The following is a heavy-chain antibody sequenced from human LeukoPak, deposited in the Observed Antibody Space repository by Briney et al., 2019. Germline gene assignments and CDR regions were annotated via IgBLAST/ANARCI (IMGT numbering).Heavy chain of an antibody. CDR2: IRSKAFGGTT. Sequence: SLRLSCTASGFTFGDYAMSCVRQAPGKGLEWVGLIRSKAFGGTTEYAASVKGRFTISRDESKSIAYLQMNSLKTEDTAVYYCTRGPDLDTVLGRGLMFTVLFDFWGQGTLVTVSS. CDR3: TRGPDLDTVLGRGLMFTVLFDF. V-gene: IGHV3-49*04. D-gene: IGHD5-18*01. J-gene: IGHJ4*02. CDR1: GFTFGDYA.